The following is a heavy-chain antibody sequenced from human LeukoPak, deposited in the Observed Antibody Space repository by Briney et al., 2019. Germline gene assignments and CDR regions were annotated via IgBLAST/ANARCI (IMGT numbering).Heavy chain of an antibody. Sequence: PSETLSLTCTVSGGSISSYYWSWIRQPAGKGLEWIGRIYTSGSTNYNPSLKSRVTISVDTSKNQFSLKLTSVTAADTAVYYCARXXPXXXXFSXXXXXXXXXXXXXXXXXXXXXXXXXXLNW. CDR2: IYTSGST. V-gene: IGHV4-4*07. CDR3: ARXXPXXXXFSXXXXXXXXXXXXXXXXXXXXXXXXXXLNW. CDR1: GGSISSYY. J-gene: IGHJ5*01. D-gene: IGHD2-21*01.